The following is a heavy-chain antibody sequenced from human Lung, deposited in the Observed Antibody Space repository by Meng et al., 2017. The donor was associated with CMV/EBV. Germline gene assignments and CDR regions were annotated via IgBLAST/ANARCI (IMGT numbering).Heavy chain of an antibody. CDR1: GASISSGGYS. Sequence: SLTCAVSGASISSGGYSLSWIRPPPGKGLEWIGYMYHSGTTYYNPSLERQISISLDESKNQFSLRLNSVTAADTAVYYCALGWDYFNYWGQGTLVTVSS. V-gene: IGHV4-30-2*01. D-gene: IGHD1-26*01. J-gene: IGHJ4*02. CDR2: MYHSGTT. CDR3: ALGWDYFNY.